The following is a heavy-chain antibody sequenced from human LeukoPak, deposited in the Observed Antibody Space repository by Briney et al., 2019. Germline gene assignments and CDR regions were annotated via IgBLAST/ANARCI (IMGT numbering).Heavy chain of an antibody. J-gene: IGHJ3*02. Sequence: ASVKVSCKASGYTFTVYYIHWLRQAPGQGLEWMGWIIPNSGGTKYAQKFQDRVTMTRDTSISTAYMELSSLTYDDTAVYYCARGVLLQGRGAFDIWGQGAMVTVSS. V-gene: IGHV1-2*02. D-gene: IGHD1-26*01. CDR2: IIPNSGGT. CDR1: GYTFTVYY. CDR3: ARGVLLQGRGAFDI.